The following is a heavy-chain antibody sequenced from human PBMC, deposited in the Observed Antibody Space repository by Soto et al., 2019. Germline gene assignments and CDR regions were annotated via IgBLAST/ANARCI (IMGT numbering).Heavy chain of an antibody. J-gene: IGHJ5*02. CDR3: ARDLAAGDL. D-gene: IGHD6-13*01. Sequence: QEQLVQSGAEVKEPGASVKVSCKASGYTFITYYIYWVRQAPGQGLEWMAIINPMGGSTNYAQEFQGRVTLTSDTSTSTVYMELSSLRFEDTALFYCARDLAAGDLWGQGTLVTVSS. CDR1: GYTFITYY. V-gene: IGHV1-46*01. CDR2: INPMGGST.